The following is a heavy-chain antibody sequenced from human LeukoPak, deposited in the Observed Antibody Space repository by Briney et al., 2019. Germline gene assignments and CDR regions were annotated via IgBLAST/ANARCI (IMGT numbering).Heavy chain of an antibody. CDR1: GGSISSVDYY. J-gene: IGHJ4*02. CDR2: INYRGSA. Sequence: SQTLSLTCTVSGGSISSVDYYWSWIRQYPGKGLEWIGYINYRGSAYYNPSLKSRVTISVDTSKNQFSLKLTSVTAADTAVYYCARHPLGEYQLLEFDCWGQGTLVTVSS. D-gene: IGHD2-2*01. V-gene: IGHV4-31*03. CDR3: ARHPLGEYQLLEFDC.